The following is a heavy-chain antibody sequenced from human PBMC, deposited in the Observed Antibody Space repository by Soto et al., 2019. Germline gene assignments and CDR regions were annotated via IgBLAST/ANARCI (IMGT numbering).Heavy chain of an antibody. CDR1: GFSFRSYG. CDR3: AKEGDIVASVSFDY. CDR2: NSRDGGTV. Sequence: QVQLVESGGGVVQPGRSLRLSCAASGFSFRSYGMHWVRQAPGKGLEWVAVNSRDGGTVYYPDSVKGRFTISRDNSKNTLYLQMNSLRDEDTAVYYCAKEGDIVASVSFDYWCQGTLVTVSS. V-gene: IGHV3-30*18. D-gene: IGHD2-15*01. J-gene: IGHJ4*02.